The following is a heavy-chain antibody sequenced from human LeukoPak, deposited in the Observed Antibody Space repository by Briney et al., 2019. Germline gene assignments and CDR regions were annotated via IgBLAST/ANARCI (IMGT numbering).Heavy chain of an antibody. J-gene: IGHJ4*02. CDR2: IYFSGST. D-gene: IGHD2-2*01. CDR1: GGSISSSTYY. CDR3: ARQLGYCSSTSCYADKVDY. V-gene: IGHV4-39*01. Sequence: SETLSLTCTVSGGSISSSTYYWGWIRQPPGNGLGWIGSIYFSGSTSYNPSLKSRVTISVDTSKNQFSLKLSSVTAADTAVYYCARQLGYCSSTSCYADKVDYWGQGTLVTVSS.